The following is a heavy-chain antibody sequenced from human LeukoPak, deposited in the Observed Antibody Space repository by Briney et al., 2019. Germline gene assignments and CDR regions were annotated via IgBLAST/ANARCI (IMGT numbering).Heavy chain of an antibody. CDR2: IYYFGST. J-gene: IGHJ6*02. CDR1: GGSISTSSYY. D-gene: IGHD4-17*01. Sequence: SETLSLTCTVSGGSISTSSYYWGWIRQTPGKGLEWIGSIYYFGSTFYNPSLKSRVTISEDTSKNQFSLKLNSVTAADTAVYYCAGRGAHYDGLDVWGQGTTVTVSS. CDR3: AGRGAHYDGLDV. V-gene: IGHV4-39*07.